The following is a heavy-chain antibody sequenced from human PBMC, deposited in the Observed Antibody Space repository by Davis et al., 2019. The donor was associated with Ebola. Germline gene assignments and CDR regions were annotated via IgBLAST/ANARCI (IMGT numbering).Heavy chain of an antibody. V-gene: IGHV1-18*04. CDR3: ARSSGGSYAVYYFDY. Sequence: AASVKVSCKASGYTFTGYYMHWVRQPPGQGLEWMGWISAYNGNTNYAQKFQGRVTITADESTSTAYMELSSLRSEDTAVYYCARSSGGSYAVYYFDYWGQGTLVTVSS. D-gene: IGHD2-15*01. CDR2: ISAYNGNT. J-gene: IGHJ4*02. CDR1: GYTFTGYY.